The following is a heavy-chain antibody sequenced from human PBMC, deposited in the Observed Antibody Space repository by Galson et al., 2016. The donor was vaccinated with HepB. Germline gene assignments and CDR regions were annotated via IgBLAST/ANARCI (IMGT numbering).Heavy chain of an antibody. J-gene: IGHJ6*02. Sequence: SVKVSCKASGYTFTSYYVNWVRQAPGQGLEWMGAINPRGGGTTYAQKFQGRVTLIRDTSTSTTYMELSSLRSEDTAVYFCARDRDAFMASYYYYGMDVWGPATTVTVSS. CDR2: INPRGGGT. CDR3: ARDRDAFMASYYYYGMDV. CDR1: GYTFTSYY. V-gene: IGHV1-46*01. D-gene: IGHD3-3*02.